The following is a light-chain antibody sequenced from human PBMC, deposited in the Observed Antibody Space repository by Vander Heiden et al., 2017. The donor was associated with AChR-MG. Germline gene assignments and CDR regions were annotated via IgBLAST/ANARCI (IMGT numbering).Light chain of an antibody. J-gene: IGKJ1*01. CDR3: QQSYNSLTWT. Sequence: DIQMTQSPSYLSASVGDRVTVTCRASQSIRYSLNWYQQKPGKAPRLLIYAASTLQTGVPSRFSGSGSGTEFTLTISSLQPEDFATYFCQQSYNSLTWTFGQGTKVEIK. V-gene: IGKV1-39*01. CDR2: AAS. CDR1: QSIRYS.